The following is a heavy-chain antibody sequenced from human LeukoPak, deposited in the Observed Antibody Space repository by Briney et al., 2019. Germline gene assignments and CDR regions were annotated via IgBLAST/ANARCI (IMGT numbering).Heavy chain of an antibody. Sequence: QPGGSLRLSCAASGFTFSSYAMHCVRQAPGKGLEYVSAISSNGGSTYYANSVKGRFTISRDNSKNTLYLQMGSLRAEDMAVYYCARDLGVGSGSYYLDYWGQGTLVTVSS. D-gene: IGHD3-10*01. CDR2: ISSNGGST. J-gene: IGHJ4*02. CDR3: ARDLGVGSGSYYLDY. CDR1: GFTFSSYA. V-gene: IGHV3-64*01.